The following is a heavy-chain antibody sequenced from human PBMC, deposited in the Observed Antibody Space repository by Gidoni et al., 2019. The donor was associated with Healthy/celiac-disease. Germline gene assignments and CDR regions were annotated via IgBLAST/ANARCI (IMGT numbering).Heavy chain of an antibody. CDR2: INHSGST. Sequence: QVQLQPWGAGLLKPSEPLSVTCAVSGGSFSGYYWSWLRQPPGKGLEWIGEINHSGSTNYNPTLKSQATISVDTSKNQFSLKLSSVTAADTAVYYCARGAIGAVDPWGQGTLVTVSS. J-gene: IGHJ5*02. D-gene: IGHD2-2*01. CDR1: GGSFSGYY. CDR3: ARGAIGAVDP. V-gene: IGHV4-34*01.